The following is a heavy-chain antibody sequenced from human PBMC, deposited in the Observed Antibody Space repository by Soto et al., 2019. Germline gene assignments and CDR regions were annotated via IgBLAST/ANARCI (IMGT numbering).Heavy chain of an antibody. J-gene: IGHJ4*02. CDR1: GFTFSSYG. D-gene: IGHD2-8*01. V-gene: IGHV3-33*01. CDR2: IWYDGSNK. Sequence: QVQLVESGGGVVQPGRSLRLSCAASGFTFSSYGMHWVRQAPGKGLEWVAVIWYDGSNKYYADSVKGRFTISRDNSKNTLYLQMNSLRAEDTAVYYCARDHTVLHIQNFDYWGQGTLVTVSS. CDR3: ARDHTVLHIQNFDY.